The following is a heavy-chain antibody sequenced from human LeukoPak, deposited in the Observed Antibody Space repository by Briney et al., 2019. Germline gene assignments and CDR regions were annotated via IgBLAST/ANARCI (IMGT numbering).Heavy chain of an antibody. CDR1: GGTFSSYA. CDR3: ARDGMTTVPQASGGRYNWFDP. Sequence: SVKVSCKASGGTFSSYAISWVRQAPGQGLEWMGGIIPIFGTANYAQKFQGRVTITTDESTSTAYMELSSLRSEDTAVYYCARDGMTTVPQASGGRYNWFDPWGQGTLVTVSS. D-gene: IGHD4-17*01. V-gene: IGHV1-69*05. CDR2: IIPIFGTA. J-gene: IGHJ5*02.